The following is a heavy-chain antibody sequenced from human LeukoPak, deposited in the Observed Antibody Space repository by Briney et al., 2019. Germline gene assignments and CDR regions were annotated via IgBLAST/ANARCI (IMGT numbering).Heavy chain of an antibody. D-gene: IGHD3-3*01. CDR2: IIPIFGTA. CDR1: GGTFSSYA. CDR3: ARGQYYDFWSGYPGTRFDH. Sequence: ASVRVSCKASGGTFSSYAISWVRQAPGQGLEWMGGIIPIFGTANYAQKFQGRVTITADESTSTAYMELSSLRSEDTAVYYCARGQYYDFWSGYPGTRFDHWGQGTLVTVSS. V-gene: IGHV1-69*13. J-gene: IGHJ4*02.